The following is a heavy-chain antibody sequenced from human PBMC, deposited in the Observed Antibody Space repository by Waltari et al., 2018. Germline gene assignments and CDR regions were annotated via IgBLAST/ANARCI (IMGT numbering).Heavy chain of an antibody. CDR1: GYTFTGYY. CDR2: INPNSGGT. Sequence: QVQLVQSGAEVKKPGASVKVSCKASGYTFTGYYMHWVRQAPGQGLEWMGWINPNSGGTNYAQKFQGRVTMTRDTSISTAYMELSRLRSDDTAVYYCARSLRGLRFLDPPTHEFDPWGQGTLVTVSS. D-gene: IGHD3-3*01. J-gene: IGHJ5*02. CDR3: ARSLRGLRFLDPPTHEFDP. V-gene: IGHV1-2*02.